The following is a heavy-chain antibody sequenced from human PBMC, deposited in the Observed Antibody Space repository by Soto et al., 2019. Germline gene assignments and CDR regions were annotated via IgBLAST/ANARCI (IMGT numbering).Heavy chain of an antibody. CDR3: ASVTRTCISTSCYRYYYGMDV. D-gene: IGHD2-2*02. CDR1: GGCDSSGSYY. J-gene: IGHJ6*02. Sequence: ETLSLTRTVSGGCDSSGSYYWSWIRQPPGKGLEWIGYIYYSGSTNYNPSLKSRVTISVDTSKNQFSLKLSSVTAADTAVYYCASVTRTCISTSCYRYYYGMDVWGQGTTVTVS. CDR2: IYYSGST. V-gene: IGHV4-61*01.